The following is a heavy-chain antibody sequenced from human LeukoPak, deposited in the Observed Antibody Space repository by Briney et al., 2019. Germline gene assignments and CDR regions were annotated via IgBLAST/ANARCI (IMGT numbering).Heavy chain of an antibody. CDR1: GFTFSSYG. J-gene: IGHJ6*03. CDR3: ARARFEYSSSMNYYYYMDV. Sequence: PGGSLRLSCAASGFTFSSYGMHWVRQAPGKGLEWVAFIRYDGSNKYYADSVKGRFTISRDNSKNTLYLQMNSLRAEDTAVYYCARARFEYSSSMNYYYYMDVWGKGTTVTVSS. V-gene: IGHV3-30*02. CDR2: IRYDGSNK. D-gene: IGHD6-6*01.